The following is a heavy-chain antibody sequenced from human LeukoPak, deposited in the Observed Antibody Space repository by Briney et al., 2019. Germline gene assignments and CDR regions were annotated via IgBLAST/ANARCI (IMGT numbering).Heavy chain of an antibody. CDR3: ARDGPAGYIAVPWDY. Sequence: SQTLSLTCTVSGGSISSGDYYWSWIRQPPGKGLEWIGYIYYSGSTYYNPSLKSRVTISVDTSKNQFSLKLSSVTAADTAVYYCARDGPAGYIAVPWDYWGQGTLVTVSS. CDR1: GGSISSGDYY. J-gene: IGHJ4*02. D-gene: IGHD6-19*01. V-gene: IGHV4-30-4*08. CDR2: IYYSGST.